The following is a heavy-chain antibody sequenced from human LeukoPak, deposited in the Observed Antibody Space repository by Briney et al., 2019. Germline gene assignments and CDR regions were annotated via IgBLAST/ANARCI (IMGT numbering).Heavy chain of an antibody. CDR3: ARVTTTMVRGVMDYYYYGMDV. CDR2: IYYSGST. J-gene: IGHJ6*02. V-gene: IGHV4-59*01. Sequence: SETLSLTCTVSGGSISSYYWSWIRQPPGKGLEWIGYIYYSGSTNYNPSLKSRVTISVDTSKNQFSLKLRSVTAADTAVYYCARVTTTMVRGVMDYYYYGMDVWGQGTTVTVSS. D-gene: IGHD3-10*01. CDR1: GGSISSYY.